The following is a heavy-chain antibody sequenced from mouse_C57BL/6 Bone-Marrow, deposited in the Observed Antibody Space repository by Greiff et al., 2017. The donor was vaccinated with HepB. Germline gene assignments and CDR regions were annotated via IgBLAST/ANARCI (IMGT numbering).Heavy chain of an antibody. J-gene: IGHJ4*01. CDR3: AKCDYYGYAMDY. CDR1: GYSFTDYN. CDR2: INPNYGTT. V-gene: IGHV1-39*01. Sequence: VQLQQSGPELVKPGASVKISCKASGYSFTDYNMNWVKQSNGKSLEWIGVINPNYGTTSYNQKFKGKATVTVDKSSSTAYMQLNSLTSEDSAVYYCAKCDYYGYAMDYWGQGTSVTVSS. D-gene: IGHD1-1*01.